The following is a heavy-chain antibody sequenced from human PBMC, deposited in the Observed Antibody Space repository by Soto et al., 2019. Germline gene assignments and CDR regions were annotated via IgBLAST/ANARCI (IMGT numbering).Heavy chain of an antibody. CDR1: GYTFTSYG. CDR3: ARVLTRYYDFWSGQTGCAFDI. CDR2: ISAYNGNT. D-gene: IGHD3-3*01. Sequence: QVQLVQSGAEVKKPGASVKVSCKASGYTFTSYGISWLRQAPGQGLEWMGWISAYNGNTNYAQKLQGRVTMTTDTSTSTDYMEMRSLRSDDTAVYYCARVLTRYYDFWSGQTGCAFDIWGQGTMVTVSS. J-gene: IGHJ3*02. V-gene: IGHV1-18*01.